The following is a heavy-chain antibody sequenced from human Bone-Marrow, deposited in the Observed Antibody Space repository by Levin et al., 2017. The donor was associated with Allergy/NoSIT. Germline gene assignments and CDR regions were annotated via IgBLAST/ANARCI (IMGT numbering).Heavy chain of an antibody. CDR1: GFTFSSYG. Sequence: GGSLRLSCAASGFTFSSYGMHWVRQAPGKGLEWVAVISYDGSNKYYADSVKGRFTISRDNSKNTLYLQMNSLRAEDTAVYYCAKDLVGYCSSTSCPKYFQHWGQGTLVTVSS. J-gene: IGHJ1*01. V-gene: IGHV3-30*18. CDR2: ISYDGSNK. CDR3: AKDLVGYCSSTSCPKYFQH. D-gene: IGHD2-2*01.